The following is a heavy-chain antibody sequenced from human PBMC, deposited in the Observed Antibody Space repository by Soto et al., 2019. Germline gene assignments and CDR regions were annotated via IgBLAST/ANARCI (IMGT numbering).Heavy chain of an antibody. J-gene: IGHJ6*02. CDR1: GFTFSSYA. V-gene: IGHV3-64D*06. CDR3: VKDLYCSSTSCYPNYYYYYGMDV. CDR2: ISSNGGST. Sequence: PGGSLRLSCSASGFTFSSYAMHWVRQAPGKGLEYVSAISSNGGSTYYADSVKGGFTISRDNSKNTLYLQMSSLRAEDTAVYYCVKDLYCSSTSCYPNYYYYYGMDVWGQGTTVTVSS. D-gene: IGHD2-2*01.